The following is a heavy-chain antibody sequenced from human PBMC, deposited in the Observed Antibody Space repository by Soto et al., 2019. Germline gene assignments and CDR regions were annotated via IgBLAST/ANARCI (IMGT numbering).Heavy chain of an antibody. V-gene: IGHV1-18*01. CDR3: ARDRVEAALGTFDQ. J-gene: IGHJ4*02. CDR1: GYTFSTYP. CDR2: ISTYNGKT. Sequence: QVQLVQSGAEVKKPGASVTVSCKTSGYTFSTYPISWVRQAPGQGLEWVGWISTYNGKTNYGQKFQGRVTITTDTSASTAYMNLRNLRSDDTAVYYCARDRVEAALGTFDQWGQGTLVTVPS. D-gene: IGHD6-13*01.